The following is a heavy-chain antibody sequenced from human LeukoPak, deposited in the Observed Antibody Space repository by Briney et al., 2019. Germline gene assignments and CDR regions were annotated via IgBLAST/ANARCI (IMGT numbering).Heavy chain of an antibody. CDR3: ARDQVVGATTTNNY. CDR2: IYSGGGT. D-gene: IGHD1-26*01. CDR1: GFTVSINY. Sequence: PGGSLRLSCAASGFTVSINYMSWVRQAPGKGLEWASVIYSGGGTYYADSVKGRFTIFRDNSKNTLYLQMNSLRAEDTAVYYCARDQVVGATTTNNYWGQGTLVTVSS. J-gene: IGHJ4*02. V-gene: IGHV3-53*01.